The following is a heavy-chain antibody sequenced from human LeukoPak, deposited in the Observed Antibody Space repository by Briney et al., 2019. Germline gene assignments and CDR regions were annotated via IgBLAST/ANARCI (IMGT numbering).Heavy chain of an antibody. CDR2: MRAYNSNT. Sequence: ASVTVSCKASGYTFTSYGFSWVRQAPGQVMEWVVWMRAYNSNTNYAQKLQGRVTMTTVTSTRTAYMELRSLRSDDTAVYSGARSLGQQLVPNLPYHYWGQGTLVTVSS. V-gene: IGHV1-18*01. D-gene: IGHD6-13*01. CDR3: ARSLGQQLVPNLPYHY. CDR1: GYTFTSYG. J-gene: IGHJ4*02.